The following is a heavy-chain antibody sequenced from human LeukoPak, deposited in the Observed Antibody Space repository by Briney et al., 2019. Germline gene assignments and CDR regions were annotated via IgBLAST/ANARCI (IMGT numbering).Heavy chain of an antibody. CDR3: ARARGFSSSSPFFDY. D-gene: IGHD6-6*01. J-gene: IGHJ4*02. CDR1: GGSIGSSDYD. V-gene: IGHV4-39*01. CDR2: IYNSGST. Sequence: SETLSLTCTVSGGSIGSSDYDWGWIRQPPGRRLEWIGNIYNSGSTYYTPSLKSRVTISVDTSKNQFSLKLSSVTAADTAVYYCARARGFSSSSPFFDYWGQGALVTVSS.